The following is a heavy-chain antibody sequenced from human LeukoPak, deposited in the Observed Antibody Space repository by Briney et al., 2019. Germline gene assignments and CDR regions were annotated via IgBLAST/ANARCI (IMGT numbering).Heavy chain of an antibody. V-gene: IGHV4-61*02. Sequence: SETLSLTCAVSGGSISSGGYSWSWIRQPAGTGLEWIGRIYTSGSTYYNPSLKSRVTISLDTSKNQFSLKLNSVTAADTAVYYCARENIGANWFDPWGQGTLVTVSS. CDR3: ARENIGANWFDP. CDR1: GGSISSGGYS. CDR2: IYTSGST. J-gene: IGHJ5*02. D-gene: IGHD1-26*01.